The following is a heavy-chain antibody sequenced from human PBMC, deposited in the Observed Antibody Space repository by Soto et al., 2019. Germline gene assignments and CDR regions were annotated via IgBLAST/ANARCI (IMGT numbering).Heavy chain of an antibody. J-gene: IGHJ4*02. Sequence: EVQLVESGGGLVKPGGSLRLSCAASGFTFDDYAMHWVRQAPGKGLEWVSGISWNSGSIGYADSVKGRFTISRDNAKNSLYLQMNSLRAEDTALYYCAKGVAYYYDSSGYYFVGGFDYWGQGTLVTVSS. V-gene: IGHV3-9*01. D-gene: IGHD3-22*01. CDR1: GFTFDDYA. CDR2: ISWNSGSI. CDR3: AKGVAYYYDSSGYYFVGGFDY.